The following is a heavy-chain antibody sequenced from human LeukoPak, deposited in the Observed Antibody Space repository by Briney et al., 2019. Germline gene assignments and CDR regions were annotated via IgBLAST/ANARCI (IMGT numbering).Heavy chain of an antibody. Sequence: PGGSLTLSCAASGFTFSSYCMSWVRQAPGKGLEWVAYIKQSGSEKYYVDSVKGRFTISRDNAKNSLYLQMNSLRAEDTAVYYCARYGGYCSSTSCLYYFDYWGQGTLVTVSS. CDR1: GFTFSSYC. J-gene: IGHJ4*02. CDR3: ARYGGYCSSTSCLYYFDY. D-gene: IGHD2-2*03. CDR2: IKQSGSEK. V-gene: IGHV3-7*01.